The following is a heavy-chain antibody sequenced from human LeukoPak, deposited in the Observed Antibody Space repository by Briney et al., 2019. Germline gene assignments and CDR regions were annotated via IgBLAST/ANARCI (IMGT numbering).Heavy chain of an antibody. J-gene: IGHJ3*02. CDR1: GGSISSYY. CDR2: IYTSGST. Sequence: SETLSLTCTVSGGSISSYYWSWIRQPAGKGLEWIGRIYTSGSTNYNPSLKSRVTMSVDTSKNQFSLELSSVTAADTAVYYCAIRSRYYYDSSGYLNDAFDIWGQGTMVTVSS. CDR3: AIRSRYYYDSSGYLNDAFDI. V-gene: IGHV4-4*07. D-gene: IGHD3-22*01.